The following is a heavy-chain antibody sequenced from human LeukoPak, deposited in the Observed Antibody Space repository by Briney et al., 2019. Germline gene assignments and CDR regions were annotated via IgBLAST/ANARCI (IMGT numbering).Heavy chain of an antibody. CDR1: GFTFSSYA. CDR3: ARSGNYYDSSGYSGVADY. CDR2: ISSNGGST. J-gene: IGHJ4*02. V-gene: IGHV3-64*01. D-gene: IGHD3-22*01. Sequence: PGGSLRLSCAASGFTFSSYAMHWVRQAPGKGLEYVSAISSNGGSTYYANSVKGRFTISRDNSKNTLYLQMGSLRAEDMAVYYCARSGNYYDSSGYSGVADYWGQGTLVTVSS.